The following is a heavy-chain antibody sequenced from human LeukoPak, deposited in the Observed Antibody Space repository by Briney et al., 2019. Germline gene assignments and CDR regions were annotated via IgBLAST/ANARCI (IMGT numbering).Heavy chain of an antibody. Sequence: TLSLTCTVSGGSINNGGYYWSWIRQHPGKGLEWIGYIYYSGSSYYNPSLKSRVTISVDTSKNQFSLKLSSVTAADTAVYYCARDSGWQQLVRWGQGTLVTVSS. D-gene: IGHD6-13*01. V-gene: IGHV4-31*03. CDR1: GGSINNGGYY. CDR2: IYYSGSS. J-gene: IGHJ4*02. CDR3: ARDSGWQQLVR.